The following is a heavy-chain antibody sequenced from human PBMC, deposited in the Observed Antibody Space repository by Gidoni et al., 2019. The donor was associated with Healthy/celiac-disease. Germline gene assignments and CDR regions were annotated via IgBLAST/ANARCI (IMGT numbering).Heavy chain of an antibody. Sequence: EVQLVESGGGLVKPGGSLRLSCAASGFTFSSYSMNWVRQAPGKGLEWVSSISSSSSYIYYADSVKGRFTISRDNAKNSLYLQMNSLRAEDTPVYYCARSADILVLGDYYYMDVWGKGTTVTVSS. D-gene: IGHD5-12*01. CDR2: ISSSSSYI. V-gene: IGHV3-21*01. CDR1: GFTFSSYS. J-gene: IGHJ6*03. CDR3: ARSADILVLGDYYYMDV.